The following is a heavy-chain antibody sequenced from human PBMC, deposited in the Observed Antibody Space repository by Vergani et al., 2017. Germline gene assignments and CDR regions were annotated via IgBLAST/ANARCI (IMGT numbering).Heavy chain of an antibody. Sequence: QVQLVESGGGVVQPGRSLRLSCAGSGFIFSSSGMYWVRQAPGKGLEWVAVISDDGSNKNYADSVKGRFTISRDNSKNTLYLQMNSLRAEDTAVYYCAKDTTYSRSSGPAEYLGQGTLVTVSS. CDR3: AKDTTYSRSSGPAEY. V-gene: IGHV3-30*18. CDR1: GFIFSSSG. D-gene: IGHD6-6*01. CDR2: ISDDGSNK. J-gene: IGHJ4*02.